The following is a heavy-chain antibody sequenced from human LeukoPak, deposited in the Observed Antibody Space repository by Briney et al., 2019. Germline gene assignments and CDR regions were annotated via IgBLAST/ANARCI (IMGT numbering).Heavy chain of an antibody. CDR2: IIPIFGTA. J-gene: IGHJ6*02. CDR3: ALGVATIGSYYGMDV. CDR1: GCTLSSYA. Sequence: ASEKVSRKDSGCTLSSYAISWVRQAPGPALEWMGGIIPIFGTANYAQKFQGRVTITADESTSTAYMELSSLRSEDTAVYYCALGVATIGSYYGMDVWGQGTTVTVSS. V-gene: IGHV1-69*13. D-gene: IGHD5-12*01.